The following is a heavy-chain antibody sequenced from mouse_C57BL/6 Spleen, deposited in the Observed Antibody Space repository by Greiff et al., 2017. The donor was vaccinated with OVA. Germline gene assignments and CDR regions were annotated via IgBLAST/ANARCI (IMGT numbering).Heavy chain of an antibody. Sequence: VQLQQSGAELVKPGASVKISCKASGYAFSSYWLNWVKQRPGKGLEWIGQIYPGDGDANYNGKFKGKATLTADTSSSTAYMQLSSLTSENSAVYFCAIEGYDGAMDYWGQGTSVTVSS. CDR3: AIEGYDGAMDY. CDR2: IYPGDGDA. D-gene: IGHD2-2*01. V-gene: IGHV1-80*01. CDR1: GYAFSSYW. J-gene: IGHJ4*01.